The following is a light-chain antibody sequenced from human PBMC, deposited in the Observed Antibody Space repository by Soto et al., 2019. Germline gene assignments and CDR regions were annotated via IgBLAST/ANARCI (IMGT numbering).Light chain of an antibody. CDR3: QQYDSSPPT. V-gene: IGKV3-20*01. Sequence: EIVLTQSPGTLSLSPGERATLSCRASQSVSSSYLAWYQQKPGQAPRLLIYGASSRATAIPDRFSGSGSGTDFTLTISRLEPEDFAGYYYQQYDSSPPTFGGGTKVEIK. J-gene: IGKJ4*01. CDR2: GAS. CDR1: QSVSSSY.